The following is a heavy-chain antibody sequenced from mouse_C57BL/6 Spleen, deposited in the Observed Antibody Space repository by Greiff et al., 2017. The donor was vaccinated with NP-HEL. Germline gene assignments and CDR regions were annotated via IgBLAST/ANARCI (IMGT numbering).Heavy chain of an antibody. CDR3: ARDYYGNYGYFDV. D-gene: IGHD2-1*01. V-gene: IGHV1-82*01. J-gene: IGHJ1*03. CDR2: IYPGDGDT. Sequence: QVQLQQSGPELVKPGASVKISCKASGYAFSSSWMNWVKQRPGKGLEWIGRIYPGDGDTNYIGKFKGKATLTADKSSSTAYMQLSSLTSEDSAVYFCARDYYGNYGYFDVWGTGTTVTVSS. CDR1: GYAFSSSW.